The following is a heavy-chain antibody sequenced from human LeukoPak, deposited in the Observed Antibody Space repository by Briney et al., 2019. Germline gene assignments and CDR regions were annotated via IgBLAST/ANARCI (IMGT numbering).Heavy chain of an antibody. V-gene: IGHV1-18*01. CDR3: ARSASSAYYYYYYIDV. CDR2: ISGYNGNT. CDR1: GYIFTSYG. J-gene: IGHJ6*03. D-gene: IGHD3-22*01. Sequence: GASVKVSCKASGYIFTSYGISWVRQAPGQGLEWMGWISGYNGNTNYAQKLQGRVTMTTDTSTSTAYMELRSLRSDDTAVYYCARSASSAYYYYYYIDVWGKGTTVTVSS.